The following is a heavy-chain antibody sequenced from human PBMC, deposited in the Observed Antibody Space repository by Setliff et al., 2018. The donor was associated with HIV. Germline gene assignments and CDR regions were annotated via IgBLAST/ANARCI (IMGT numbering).Heavy chain of an antibody. Sequence: SCKASGYTLINYDINWVRQAPGQGLQWMGWVNPHSGNTGYAPMFQGRLSMTRDTSTNTAYMELYTLETHDTAVYYCARGSNNYGAYILYGMDIWGQGTSVTVSS. CDR1: GYTLINYD. D-gene: IGHD4-17*01. J-gene: IGHJ6*02. CDR3: ARGSNNYGAYILYGMDI. V-gene: IGHV1-8*02. CDR2: VNPHSGNT.